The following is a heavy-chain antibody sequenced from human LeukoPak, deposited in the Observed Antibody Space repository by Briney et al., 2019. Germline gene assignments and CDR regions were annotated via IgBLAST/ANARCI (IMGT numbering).Heavy chain of an antibody. V-gene: IGHV4-59*01. J-gene: IGHJ3*02. D-gene: IGHD1-26*01. Sequence: KPSQTLSLTCTVAGGSIGSYYWSWIRQPPGKGLEWIGYIYYSGSTNYNPSLKSRVTISVDTSKNQFSLKLSSVTAADTAVYYCARERGGSYYSDAFDIWGQGTMVTVSS. CDR1: GGSIGSYY. CDR2: IYYSGST. CDR3: ARERGGSYYSDAFDI.